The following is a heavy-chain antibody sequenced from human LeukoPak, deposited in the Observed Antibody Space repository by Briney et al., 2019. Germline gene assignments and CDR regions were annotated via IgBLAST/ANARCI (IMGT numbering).Heavy chain of an antibody. CDR3: AAELEMALDY. J-gene: IGHJ4*02. Sequence: SVKVSCKASGFTFTSYAVQWVRQARGQRLEWIGWIVVGSGNTNYAQKFQERVTITRDMSTSTAYMELSSLRSEDTAVYYCAAELEMALDYWGQGTLVTVSS. V-gene: IGHV1-58*01. CDR2: IVVGSGNT. D-gene: IGHD5-24*01. CDR1: GFTFTSYA.